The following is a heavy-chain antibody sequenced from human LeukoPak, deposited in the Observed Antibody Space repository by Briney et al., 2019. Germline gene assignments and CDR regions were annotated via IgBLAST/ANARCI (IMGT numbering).Heavy chain of an antibody. V-gene: IGHV4-34*01. D-gene: IGHD6-19*01. CDR2: INHSGST. J-gene: IGHJ4*02. CDR1: GGSFSGYY. Sequence: SETLSLTCAVYGGSFSGYYWSWIRQPPGKGLEWIGEINHSGSTNYNPSLKSRVTISEDTSKNQFSLKLSSVTAADTAVYYCARGTRQWLEPTDYWGQGTLVTVSS. CDR3: ARGTRQWLEPTDY.